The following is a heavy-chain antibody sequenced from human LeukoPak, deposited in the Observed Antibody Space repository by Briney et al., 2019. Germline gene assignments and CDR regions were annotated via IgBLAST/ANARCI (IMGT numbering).Heavy chain of an antibody. D-gene: IGHD3-16*02. CDR2: ISGSGGST. CDR3: AKDHDYVWGSYRTYYFDY. CDR1: GFTFDDYA. Sequence: GGSLRLSCAASGFTFDDYAMHWVRQAPGKGLEWVSAISGSGGSTYYADSVKGRFTISRDNSKNTLYLQMNSLRAEDTAVYYCAKDHDYVWGSYRTYYFDYWGQGTLVTVSS. V-gene: IGHV3-23*01. J-gene: IGHJ4*02.